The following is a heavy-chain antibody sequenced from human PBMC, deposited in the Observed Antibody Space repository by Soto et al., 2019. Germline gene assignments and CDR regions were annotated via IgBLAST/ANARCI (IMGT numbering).Heavy chain of an antibody. CDR3: ASVLTYFGGSGFDY. V-gene: IGHV4-34*01. CDR2: VNHSGST. D-gene: IGHD3-10*01. CDR1: GGSFSGYY. Sequence: QVQLQQWGAGLLKPSETLSLTCAVYGGSFSGYYWSWIRQAPGTGLGWIGEVNHSGSTNYNPSLKCRVTISIDTSKNQFSLNLSSVTAADTALYSGASVLTYFGGSGFDYWGQGTLVTVSS. J-gene: IGHJ4*02.